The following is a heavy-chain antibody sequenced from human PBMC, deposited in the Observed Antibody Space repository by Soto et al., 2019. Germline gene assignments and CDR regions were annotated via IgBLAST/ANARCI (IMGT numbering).Heavy chain of an antibody. CDR1: GGTFSSYA. D-gene: IGHD1-7*01. CDR2: IIPIFGTA. V-gene: IGHV1-69*01. Sequence: QVQLVQSGAEVKKPGSSVKVSCKASGGTFSSYAISWVRQAPGQGLEWMGGIIPIFGTANYAQKFQGRVTITADESTSTADMELSSLSSEDTAVYYCARLGGIVWNYVSDWFDPWGQGTLVTVSS. CDR3: ARLGGIVWNYVSDWFDP. J-gene: IGHJ5*02.